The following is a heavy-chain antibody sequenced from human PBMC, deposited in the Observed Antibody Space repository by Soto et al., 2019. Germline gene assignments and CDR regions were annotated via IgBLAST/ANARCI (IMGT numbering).Heavy chain of an antibody. J-gene: IGHJ4*02. CDR1: SGSISSSNW. CDR3: ARWRGYLYYFDY. V-gene: IGHV4-4*02. CDR2: IYHSGST. D-gene: IGHD3-3*01. Sequence: QVQLQESGPGLVKPSGTLSLTCAVSSGSISSSNWWSWVRQPPGKGLEWIGEIYHSGSTNYTPSLKRRVTISVDKSKNQFSLKLSSVTAADTAVYYCARWRGYLYYFDYWGQGTLVTVSS.